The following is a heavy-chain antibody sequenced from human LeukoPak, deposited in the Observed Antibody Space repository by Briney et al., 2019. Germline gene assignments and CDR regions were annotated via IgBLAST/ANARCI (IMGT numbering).Heavy chain of an antibody. J-gene: IGHJ4*02. CDR1: GLTLSSYW. CDR3: VRDSNLSFDY. Sequence: GSLRLSCAASGLTLSSYWTHWVRQAPGKGLVWVSHINTDGTATTYADSVKGRFTISRDNAKNTLYLQMNSLRAEDTAVYYCVRDSNLSFDYWGQGALVTVSS. D-gene: IGHD1-14*01. V-gene: IGHV3-74*01. CDR2: INTDGTAT.